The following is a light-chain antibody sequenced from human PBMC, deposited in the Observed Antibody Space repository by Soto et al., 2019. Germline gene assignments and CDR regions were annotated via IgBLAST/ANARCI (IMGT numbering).Light chain of an antibody. Sequence: QSVLTQPASVSGSPGQSITLLCTGTSSDVGGYNCVSWYQQHPGKAPKLMIHDVTNRPSGVSNSFSGSKSGNTASLTISGLQAEDEADYYCSSYTSSSSYVFGTGTKVTVL. CDR1: SSDVGGYNC. V-gene: IGLV2-14*01. CDR2: DVT. J-gene: IGLJ1*01. CDR3: SSYTSSSSYV.